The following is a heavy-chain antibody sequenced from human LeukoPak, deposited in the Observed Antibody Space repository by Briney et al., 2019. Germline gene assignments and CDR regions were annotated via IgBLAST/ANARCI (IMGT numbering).Heavy chain of an antibody. J-gene: IGHJ3*02. V-gene: IGHV1-69*13. CDR2: IIPIFGTA. CDR3: ARHTGTGMPGFSDALDI. Sequence: GASVKVSCKASGGTFSSYAISWVRQAPGQGLEWMGGIIPIFGTANYAQKFQGRVTITADESTSTAYMELSSLRSEDTAMYYCARHTGTGMPGFSDALDIWGQGTLVTVSS. CDR1: GGTFSSYA. D-gene: IGHD6-19*01.